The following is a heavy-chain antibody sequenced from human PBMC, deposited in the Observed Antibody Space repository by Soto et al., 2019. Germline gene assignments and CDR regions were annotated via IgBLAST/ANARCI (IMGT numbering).Heavy chain of an antibody. CDR1: GGTFSSYT. Sequence: GASVKVSCKASGGTFSSYTISWVRQAPGQGLEWMGGVIPGLSITNYAQKFQDRVTITADESTTTAYMELSSLSPEDTAVYYCASRRSFYYDMDVWGQGTPVTVSS. J-gene: IGHJ6*02. D-gene: IGHD2-15*01. CDR2: VIPGLSIT. V-gene: IGHV1-69*10. CDR3: ASRRSFYYDMDV.